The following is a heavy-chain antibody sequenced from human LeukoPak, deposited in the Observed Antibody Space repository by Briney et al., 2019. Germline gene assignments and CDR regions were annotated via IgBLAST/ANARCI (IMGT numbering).Heavy chain of an antibody. CDR3: ARGRSDFDY. J-gene: IGHJ4*02. V-gene: IGHV3-23*01. CDR1: GFTFRNYA. Sequence: GGSLRLSCVPSGFTFRNYATNWGRQTPGKRLEWVSGISGDDGRTYYADSVRGRFTISRDNPKSTLYLQMDTLRAEDTAVYSCARGRSDFDYWGQGTLVTVSS. CDR2: ISGDDGRT.